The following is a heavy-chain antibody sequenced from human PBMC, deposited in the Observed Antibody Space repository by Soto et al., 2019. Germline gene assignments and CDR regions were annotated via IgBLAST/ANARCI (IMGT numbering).Heavy chain of an antibody. Sequence: QVHLVQSGGEVKKPEASVIVSGKTSGYNLSTYTINWLRQAPGHGLEWIGWISAKNGNTDYPRKFQGRVTVTMDTSTTTYFMEVRNLRSDDTVVYYCASGYFDHFCDFWGQGTLVTVSS. CDR3: ASGYFDHFCDF. CDR2: ISAKNGNT. D-gene: IGHD3-22*01. J-gene: IGHJ4*02. CDR1: GYNLSTYT. V-gene: IGHV1-18*04.